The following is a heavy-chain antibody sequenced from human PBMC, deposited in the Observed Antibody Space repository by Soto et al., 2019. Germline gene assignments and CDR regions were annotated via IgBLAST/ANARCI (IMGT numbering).Heavy chain of an antibody. CDR2: INHSGTT. CDR1: GGSFSGFY. J-gene: IGHJ6*02. V-gene: IGHV4-34*01. D-gene: IGHD2-21*02. CDR3: ARADRTLVTSYGLDV. Sequence: SETLSLTCAVSGGSFSGFYWTWIRQPPGEDLEWIGEINHSGTTNFNPSLRSRLTISLDSSKKHFSLKLTSMTAADAAVYYCARADRTLVTSYGLDVWGQGTTVTVSS.